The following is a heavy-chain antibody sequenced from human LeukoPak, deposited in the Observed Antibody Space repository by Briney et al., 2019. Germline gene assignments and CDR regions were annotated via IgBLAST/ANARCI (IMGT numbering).Heavy chain of an antibody. CDR1: GFTFSRYA. Sequence: GRSLRLSCAASGFTFSRYAMHWVRQAPGKGLEWVSTISGGGGSTYYADSVKGRFTISRDNSKNTLYLQVNSLRAEDTAVYYCAKGGKWDVTPFDYWGQGTLVTVSS. CDR2: ISGGGGST. CDR3: AKGGKWDVTPFDY. D-gene: IGHD1-26*01. J-gene: IGHJ4*02. V-gene: IGHV3-23*01.